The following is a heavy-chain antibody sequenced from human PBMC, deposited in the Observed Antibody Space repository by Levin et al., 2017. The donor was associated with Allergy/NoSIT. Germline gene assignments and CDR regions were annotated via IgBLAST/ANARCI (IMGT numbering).Heavy chain of an antibody. CDR1: GGSISSGLYY. J-gene: IGHJ4*02. CDR2: IYSTGRT. D-gene: IGHD2-15*01. Sequence: SETLSLTCTVSGGSISSGLYYWSWIRQPAGKGLEWIGRIYSTGRTNYNPSLMSRLTISLDTPKNQFSLKMNYVTAADTAVYYCAAGYCSGPKCYPKYWGPGTLVTVSS. CDR3: AAGYCSGPKCYPKY. V-gene: IGHV4-61*02.